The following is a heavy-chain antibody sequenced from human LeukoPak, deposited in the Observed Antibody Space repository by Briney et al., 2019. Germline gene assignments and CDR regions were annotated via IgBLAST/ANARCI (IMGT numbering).Heavy chain of an antibody. V-gene: IGHV3-11*01. J-gene: IGHJ6*03. CDR1: GFTFSDYY. CDR3: AKDAGNGSGSYSYYYYYMDV. D-gene: IGHD3-10*01. Sequence: GGSLRLSCAASGFTFSDYYMSWIRQAPGKGLEWLSYISTRGSTIYYADSVKGRFTISRDNAKNSLYLQMNSLRAEDTALYYCAKDAGNGSGSYSYYYYYMDVWGKGTTVTISS. CDR2: ISTRGSTI.